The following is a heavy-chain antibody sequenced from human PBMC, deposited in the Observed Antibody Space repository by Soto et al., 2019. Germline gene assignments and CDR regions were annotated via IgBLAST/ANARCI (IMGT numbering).Heavy chain of an antibody. V-gene: IGHV3-33*01. D-gene: IGHD3-10*01. CDR3: ARELLWFGEGPAFGP. CDR2: IWYDGSNK. J-gene: IGHJ5*02. Sequence: QVQLVESGGGVVQPGRSLRLSCAASGFTFSSYGMHRVRQAPGKGLEWVAVIWYDGSNKYYADSVKGRFTISSDKSKYTLYRPMNSLRAEDTAVYYCARELLWFGEGPAFGPWVQGTLVTVSS. CDR1: GFTFSSYG.